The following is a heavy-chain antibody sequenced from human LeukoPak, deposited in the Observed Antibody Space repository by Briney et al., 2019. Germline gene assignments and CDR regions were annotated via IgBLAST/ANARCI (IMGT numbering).Heavy chain of an antibody. Sequence: PGGSLRLSCAASGFTFSNYWMTCVRQAPGKGLEWVAHINQDGREEHYMDSVKARFTISRDNAKNSLSLQMNSLRAEDTAVYYCVRDGGVSGYDLLDYWGQGTLVTVSS. V-gene: IGHV3-7*01. D-gene: IGHD5-12*01. CDR1: GFTFSNYW. CDR3: VRDGGVSGYDLLDY. CDR2: INQDGREE. J-gene: IGHJ4*02.